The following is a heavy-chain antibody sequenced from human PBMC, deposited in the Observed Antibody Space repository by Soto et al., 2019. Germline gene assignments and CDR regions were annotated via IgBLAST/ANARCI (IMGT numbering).Heavy chain of an antibody. J-gene: IGHJ6*02. CDR3: ARVLFVLRFWEYSTYYYGMDV. CDR2: INAGNGNT. V-gene: IGHV1-3*01. D-gene: IGHD3-3*01. CDR1: GYTFTSYA. Sequence: GASVKVSCKASGYTFTSYAMHWVRQAPGQRLEWMGWINAGNGNTKYSQKFQGRVTITRDTSASTAYMELSSLRSEDTAVYYCARVLFVLRFWEYSTYYYGMDVWGQGTTVTVSS.